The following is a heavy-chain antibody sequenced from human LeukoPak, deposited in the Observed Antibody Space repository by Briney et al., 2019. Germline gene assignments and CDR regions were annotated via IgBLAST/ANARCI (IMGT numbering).Heavy chain of an antibody. J-gene: IGHJ4*02. D-gene: IGHD3-3*01. Sequence: ASVKVSCKASGYTFTSYGISWVRQAPGQGLEWMGWISAYNGNTNYAQKLQGRVTMTTDTSTSTAYMELRSLRSDDTAVYYCARDPIRHCDFWSGYRRTGFFDYWGQGTLVTVSS. CDR1: GYTFTSYG. CDR3: ARDPIRHCDFWSGYRRTGFFDY. CDR2: ISAYNGNT. V-gene: IGHV1-18*01.